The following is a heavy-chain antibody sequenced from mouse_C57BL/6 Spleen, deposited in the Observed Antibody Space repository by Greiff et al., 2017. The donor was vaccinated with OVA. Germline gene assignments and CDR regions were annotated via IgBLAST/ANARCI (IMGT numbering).Heavy chain of an antibody. J-gene: IGHJ4*01. CDR2: IYPRSGNT. Sequence: VKLVESGAELARPGASVKLSCKASGYTFTSYGISWVKQRTGQGLEWIGEIYPRSGNTYYNEKFKGKATLTADKSSSTAYMELRSLTSEDSAVYFCARGYYGSSPYYAMDYWGQGTSVTVSS. CDR3: ARGYYGSSPYYAMDY. CDR1: GYTFTSYG. D-gene: IGHD1-1*01. V-gene: IGHV1-81*01.